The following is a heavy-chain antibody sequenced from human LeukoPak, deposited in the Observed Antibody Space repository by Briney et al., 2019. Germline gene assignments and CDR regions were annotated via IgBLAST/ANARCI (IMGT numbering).Heavy chain of an antibody. CDR2: IYYSGTT. CDR3: VRDIYDDNN. J-gene: IGHJ4*02. CDR1: GVSISSSNSY. V-gene: IGHV4-39*07. D-gene: IGHD3-16*01. Sequence: SETLSLTCTVSGVSISSSNSYWGWIRQPPGKGLEWIGSIYYSGTTNYNPSLKSRVTISVDMSKNQFSLKLRSVTAADTAVYYCVRDIYDDNNWGQGTLVTVSS.